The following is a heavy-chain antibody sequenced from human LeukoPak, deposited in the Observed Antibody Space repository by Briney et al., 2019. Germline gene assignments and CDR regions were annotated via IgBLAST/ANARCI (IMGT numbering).Heavy chain of an antibody. Sequence: ASVKVSCKASGYTFTSYDINWVRQAPGQGLEWMGRINPNSGGTNYAQKFQGRVTMTRDTSISTAYMELSRLRSEDTAVYYCARAPAAMFIHYYYYYGMDVWGQGTTVTVSS. D-gene: IGHD2-2*01. CDR3: ARAPAAMFIHYYYYYGMDV. CDR1: GYTFTSYD. V-gene: IGHV1-2*06. CDR2: INPNSGGT. J-gene: IGHJ6*02.